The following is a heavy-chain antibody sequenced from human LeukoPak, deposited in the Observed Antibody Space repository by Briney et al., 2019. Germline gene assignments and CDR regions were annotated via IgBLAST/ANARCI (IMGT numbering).Heavy chain of an antibody. Sequence: PSETLSLTCAVYGGSFSGYYWGWIRQPPGKGLEWIGEINHSGSTNYNPSLKSRVTISVDTSKNQFSLKLSSVTAADTAVYYCARVGKPTYYYDSSGYFGPWGQGTLVTVSS. CDR3: ARVGKPTYYYDSSGYFGP. V-gene: IGHV4-34*01. D-gene: IGHD3-22*01. J-gene: IGHJ5*02. CDR2: INHSGST. CDR1: GGSFSGYY.